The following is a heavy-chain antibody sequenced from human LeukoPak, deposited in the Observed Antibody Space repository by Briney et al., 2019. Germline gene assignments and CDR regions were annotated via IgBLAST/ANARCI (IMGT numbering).Heavy chain of an antibody. D-gene: IGHD1-26*01. CDR1: GFTFSSYA. V-gene: IGHV3-30-3*01. J-gene: IGHJ4*02. CDR3: ARDRVGATDYFDY. CDR2: ISYDGSNK. Sequence: GRPLRLSCAASGFTFSSYAMHWVRQAPGKGLEWVAVISYDGSNKYYADSVKGRFTISRDNSKNTLYLQMNSLRAEDTAVYYCARDRVGATDYFDYWGQGTLVTVSS.